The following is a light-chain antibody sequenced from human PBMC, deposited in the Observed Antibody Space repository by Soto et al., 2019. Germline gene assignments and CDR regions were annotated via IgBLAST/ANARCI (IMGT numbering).Light chain of an antibody. V-gene: IGLV2-23*01. CDR1: SNDVGTYNL. J-gene: IGLJ2*01. CDR3: CSYGRSVV. Sequence: QSALTQPASVSGSPGQSITISCTGISNDVGTYNLVSWYQHHPGKAPKLIIYEASKRPSGVPNRFSGSKSGNTASLTIPGLHAEDEADYYCCSYGRSVVFGGGTKVTVL. CDR2: EAS.